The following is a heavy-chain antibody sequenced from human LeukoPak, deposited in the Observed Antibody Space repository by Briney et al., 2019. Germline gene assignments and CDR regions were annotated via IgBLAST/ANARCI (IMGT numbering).Heavy chain of an antibody. J-gene: IGHJ2*01. Sequence: ASVTVSCTASGYTFTGYYIHWVRQAPGQGLEWMGWINPNSGGTNYAQKFQGRVTMTRDTSISTAYMELSRLRSDDTAVYYCARAMYEYWYFDLWGRGTLVTVSS. CDR3: ARAMYEYWYFDL. V-gene: IGHV1-2*02. D-gene: IGHD3-10*02. CDR2: INPNSGGT. CDR1: GYTFTGYY.